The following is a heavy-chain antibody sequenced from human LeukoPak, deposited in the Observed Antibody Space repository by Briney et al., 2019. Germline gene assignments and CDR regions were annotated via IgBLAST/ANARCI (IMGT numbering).Heavy chain of an antibody. CDR3: AIQARTWAISSSEAGGFDY. J-gene: IGHJ4*02. CDR1: GFTFSSYG. Sequence: GGSLRLSCAASGFTFSSYGMHWVRQAPGKGLEWVAFIRYDGSNKYYADSVKGRFTISRDNSKNTLYLQMNSLRAEDTAVYYCAIQARTWAISSSEAGGFDYWGQGTLVTVSS. CDR2: IRYDGSNK. D-gene: IGHD6-13*01. V-gene: IGHV3-30*02.